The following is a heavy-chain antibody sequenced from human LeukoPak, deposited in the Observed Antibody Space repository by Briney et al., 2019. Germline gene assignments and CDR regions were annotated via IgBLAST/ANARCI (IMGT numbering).Heavy chain of an antibody. CDR2: ISVGGAVT. J-gene: IGHJ3*01. CDR1: GFTFSNYS. V-gene: IGHV3-23*01. Sequence: GGSLRLSCVASGFTFSNYSMTWVRQAPGKGLEWVSFISVGGAVTYYADSLKGRFTISRDNFRNTLYQEVKSLRAEDTAFYYCAKDRAVTLSGVPQAFGAFDLWGQGTMVTVSS. D-gene: IGHD3-3*01. CDR3: AKDRAVTLSGVPQAFGAFDL.